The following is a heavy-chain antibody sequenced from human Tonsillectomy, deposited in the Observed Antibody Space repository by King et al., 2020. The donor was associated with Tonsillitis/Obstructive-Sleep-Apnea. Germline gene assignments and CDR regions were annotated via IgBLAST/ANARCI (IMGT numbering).Heavy chain of an antibody. V-gene: IGHV1-2*02. J-gene: IGHJ6*02. CDR2: INPNSGGT. CDR3: ARLESYCSSTICYIRYYYGMDV. D-gene: IGHD2-2*02. Sequence: QVQLVESGAEVKKPGASVKVSCKASGYTFTGYYMHWVRQAPGQGLEWMGWINPNSGGTNYAQKFQGRVTMTRDTSISTAYMELSRLRSDDTAVYYCARLESYCSSTICYIRYYYGMDVWGQGTTVTVSS. CDR1: GYTFTGYY.